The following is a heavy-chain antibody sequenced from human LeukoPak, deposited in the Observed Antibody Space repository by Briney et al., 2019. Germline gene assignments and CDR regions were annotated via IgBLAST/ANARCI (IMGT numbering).Heavy chain of an antibody. J-gene: IGHJ6*02. CDR3: ARGGHCSTTSCSNYDGMDV. D-gene: IGHD2-2*01. V-gene: IGHV3-33*01. Sequence: PGRSSRLSCAASGFTFSSYGMHWVRQAPGKGLEWVAATWYDGSNKYYADSVKGRFTISRDNSKNTLYLQMNSLRAEDTAVYFCARGGHCSTTSCSNYDGMDVWGQGTTLTVSS. CDR1: GFTFSSYG. CDR2: TWYDGSNK.